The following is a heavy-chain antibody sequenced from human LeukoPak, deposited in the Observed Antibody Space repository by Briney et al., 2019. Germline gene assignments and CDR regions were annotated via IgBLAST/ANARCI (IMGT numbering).Heavy chain of an antibody. D-gene: IGHD6-19*01. CDR1: GFTFSSYA. CDR3: AKDFASGWYFFDY. J-gene: IGHJ4*02. Sequence: GGSLRLSCAASGFTFSSYAMSWVRQAPGKGLEWVSGISGSDGSTNYADSVKGRFTISRENSKNTLYLQMNSLRAEDTAVYYCAKDFASGWYFFDYWGQGTLVSVSS. V-gene: IGHV3-23*01. CDR2: ISGSDGST.